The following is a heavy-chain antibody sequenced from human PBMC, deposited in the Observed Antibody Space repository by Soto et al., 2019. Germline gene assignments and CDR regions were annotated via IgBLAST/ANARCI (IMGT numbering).Heavy chain of an antibody. Sequence: GESLKISCKGSGYSFTSYWIGWVRQMPGKGLEWMGIIYPGDSDTRYSPSFQGQVTISADKSISTAYLQWSSLKASDTAMYYCASTCSGGSCYPDPSRSGGAFDIWGQGTMVTVSS. J-gene: IGHJ3*02. D-gene: IGHD2-15*01. CDR1: GYSFTSYW. CDR3: ASTCSGGSCYPDPSRSGGAFDI. V-gene: IGHV5-51*01. CDR2: IYPGDSDT.